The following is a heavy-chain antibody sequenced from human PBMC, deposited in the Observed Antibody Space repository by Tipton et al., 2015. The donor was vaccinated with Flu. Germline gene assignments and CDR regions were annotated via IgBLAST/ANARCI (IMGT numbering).Heavy chain of an antibody. CDR1: GDSMRSDYF. V-gene: IGHV4-38-2*01. J-gene: IGHJ4*02. CDR2: IHYSGSP. Sequence: TLSLTCAVSGDSMRSDYFWGWIRQAPGKGLEWIGNIHYSGSPHYNPSLKSRVTISVDKSKNQFSLKLSSVTAADTAVYYCLTAGTTSGLDYWGQGTLVTVSS. D-gene: IGHD1-1*01. CDR3: LTAGTTSGLDY.